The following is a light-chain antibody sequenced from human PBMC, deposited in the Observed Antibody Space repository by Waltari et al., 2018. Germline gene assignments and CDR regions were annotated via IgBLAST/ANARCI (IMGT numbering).Light chain of an antibody. J-gene: IGKJ4*01. CDR1: QDISNY. CDR3: QQYDNLPLT. Sequence: DIQMTQSPSSLSASVGDRVTITCQASQDISNYLNWYQQKPGKAPKLLIYDASNLETGVPSRCSGSGSGTDFTFNISSLQPEDIATYYCQQYDNLPLTFGGGTKVEIK. V-gene: IGKV1-33*01. CDR2: DAS.